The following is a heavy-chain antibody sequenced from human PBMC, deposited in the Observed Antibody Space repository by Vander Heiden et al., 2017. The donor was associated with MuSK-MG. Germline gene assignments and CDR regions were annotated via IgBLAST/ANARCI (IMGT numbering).Heavy chain of an antibody. CDR1: GYTFTGYY. J-gene: IGHJ6*04. Sequence: QVQPVQSGAAAKKPGASAKVSCSASGYTFTGYYVHWVRQAPGQGLEWMGWINPNSGGTNYAQKFRGTVTMTRDKSISTAYMELSRLGADDTAVYYCARWAYYYDSRALDVWGKGTTVTVSS. CDR3: ARWAYYYDSRALDV. V-gene: IGHV1-2*02. CDR2: INPNSGGT. D-gene: IGHD3-22*01.